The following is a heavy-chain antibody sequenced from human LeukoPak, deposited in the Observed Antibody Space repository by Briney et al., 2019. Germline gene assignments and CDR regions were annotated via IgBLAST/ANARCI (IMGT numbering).Heavy chain of an antibody. CDR1: GGSISSGGYY. CDR3: AGGILIYMDV. V-gene: IGHV4-61*08. CDR2: IYHSGST. J-gene: IGHJ6*03. Sequence: KTSETLSLTCTVSGGSISSGGYYWSWIRQPPGKGLEWIGYIYHSGSTNYNPSLKSRVTISVDTSKNQFSLKLSSVTAADTAVYYCAGGILIYMDVWGKGTTVTVSS. D-gene: IGHD3-16*01.